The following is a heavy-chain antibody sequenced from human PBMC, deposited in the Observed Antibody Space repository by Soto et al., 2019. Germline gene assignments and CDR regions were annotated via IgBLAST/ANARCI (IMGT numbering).Heavy chain of an antibody. Sequence: QVQLVESGGGVVQPGRSLRLSCAASGFTFSSYAMHWVRQAPGKGLVWVAVISYDGSNKYYADSVKGRFTISRDNSKNTLYLQMNSLRAADTAVYYCARADSSGYYRYGMDVWGQGTTVTVSS. D-gene: IGHD3-22*01. CDR2: ISYDGSNK. CDR1: GFTFSSYA. CDR3: ARADSSGYYRYGMDV. J-gene: IGHJ6*02. V-gene: IGHV3-30-3*01.